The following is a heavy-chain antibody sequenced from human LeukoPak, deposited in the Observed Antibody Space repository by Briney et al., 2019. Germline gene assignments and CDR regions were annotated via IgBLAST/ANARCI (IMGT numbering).Heavy chain of an antibody. Sequence: GGSLRLSCAASGFTFSSYAMHWVRQAPGKGLEWVAVISYDGSNKYYADSVKGRFTISRDSSKNTLYLQMNSLRAEDTAVYYCARYTEMATIFGTHQYYFDYWGQGTLVTVSS. CDR2: ISYDGSNK. V-gene: IGHV3-30*04. J-gene: IGHJ4*02. CDR1: GFTFSSYA. CDR3: ARYTEMATIFGTHQYYFDY. D-gene: IGHD5-24*01.